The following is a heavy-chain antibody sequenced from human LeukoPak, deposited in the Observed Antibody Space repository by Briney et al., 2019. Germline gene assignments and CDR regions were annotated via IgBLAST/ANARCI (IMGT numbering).Heavy chain of an antibody. CDR2: IYYSGST. J-gene: IGHJ4*02. CDR1: GGSIRSSAYY. D-gene: IGHD6-19*01. CDR3: ASRVYSSGWYYFDY. Sequence: SETLSLTCTVSGGSIRSSAYYWSWIRQPPGKGLEWIGYIYYSGSTNYNPSLKSRVTISVDTSKNQFSLKLSSVTAADTAVYYCASRVYSSGWYYFDYWGQGTLVTVSS. V-gene: IGHV4-61*08.